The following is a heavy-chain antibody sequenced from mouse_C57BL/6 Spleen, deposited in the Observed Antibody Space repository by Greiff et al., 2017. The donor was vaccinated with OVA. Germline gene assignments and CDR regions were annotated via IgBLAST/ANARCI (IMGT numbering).Heavy chain of an antibody. CDR2: IYPGDGDT. J-gene: IGHJ4*01. Sequence: VQLQESGPELVKPGASVKISCKASGYAFSSSWMNWVKQRPGKGLEWIGRIYPGDGDTNYNGKFKGKATLTADKSSSTAYMQLSSLTSEDSAVCFCAREGDYAMDYWGQGTSVTVSS. V-gene: IGHV1-82*01. CDR3: AREGDYAMDY. CDR1: GYAFSSSW.